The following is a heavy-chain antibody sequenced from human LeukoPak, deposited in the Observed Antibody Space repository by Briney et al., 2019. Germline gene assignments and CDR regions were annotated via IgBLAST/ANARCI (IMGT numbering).Heavy chain of an antibody. Sequence: GGSLRLSCAASGFTFDDYAMHWVRQAPGKGLEWVSGISWNSGSIGYADSVKGRFTISRDNAKNSLYLQMNSLRAEDTAVYYCARGPGIAAPWGQGTLVTVSS. V-gene: IGHV3-9*01. CDR2: ISWNSGSI. D-gene: IGHD6-13*01. CDR3: ARGPGIAAP. CDR1: GFTFDDYA. J-gene: IGHJ5*02.